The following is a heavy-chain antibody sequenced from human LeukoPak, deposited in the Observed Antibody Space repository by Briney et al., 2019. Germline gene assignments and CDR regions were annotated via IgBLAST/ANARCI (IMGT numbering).Heavy chain of an antibody. CDR2: IIPIFGIA. J-gene: IGHJ6*02. V-gene: IGHV1-69*04. CDR3: ASGDSGYSYGYSYYYYGMDV. D-gene: IGHD5-18*01. CDR1: GGTFSSYA. Sequence: SVKVSCKASGGTFSSYAISWVRQAPGQGLEWMGRIIPIFGIANYAQKFQGRVTITADKSTSTAYMELSSLRSEDTAVYYCASGDSGYSYGYSYYYYGMDVWGRGTTVTVSS.